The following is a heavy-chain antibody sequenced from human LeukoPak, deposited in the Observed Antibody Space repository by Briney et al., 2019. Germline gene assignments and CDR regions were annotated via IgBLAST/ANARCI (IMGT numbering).Heavy chain of an antibody. V-gene: IGHV3-7*01. Sequence: GGSLRLSCAASGFTFSSYSMNWVRQAPGKGLEWVANIKQDGSEKYYVDSVKGRFTISRDNAKNSLYLQMNSLRAEDTAVYYCARGDAYDILTGPEAGYYYYYMDVWGKGTPVTVSS. CDR1: GFTFSSYS. CDR2: IKQDGSEK. J-gene: IGHJ6*03. D-gene: IGHD3-9*01. CDR3: ARGDAYDILTGPEAGYYYYYMDV.